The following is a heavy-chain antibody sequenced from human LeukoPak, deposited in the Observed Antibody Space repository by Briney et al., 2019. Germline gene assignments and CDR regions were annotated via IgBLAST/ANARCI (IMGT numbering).Heavy chain of an antibody. V-gene: IGHV1-18*01. Sequence: ASVKVSCKASGYTFTRYGISWVRQAPGQGLEWMGRISGYNGNANYAQKLQGRVTMTTDTSTSTAYMELRSLRSDDTAVYYCARDLVYYGSGSYYNEAGWFDPWGQGTLVTVSS. D-gene: IGHD3-10*01. CDR1: GYTFTRYG. J-gene: IGHJ5*02. CDR3: ARDLVYYGSGSYYNEAGWFDP. CDR2: ISGYNGNA.